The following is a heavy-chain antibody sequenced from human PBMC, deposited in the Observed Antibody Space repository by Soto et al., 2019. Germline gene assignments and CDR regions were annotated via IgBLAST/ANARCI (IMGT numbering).Heavy chain of an antibody. CDR1: GYTFTSYD. D-gene: IGHD2-2*01. Sequence: ASVKVSCKASGYTFTSYDINWVRQATGQGLEWMGWMNPNSGNTGYAQKFQGRVTMTRNTSISTAYMELSSLRSEDTAVYYCARGRGEYAAAHYYYYYMEVWGKGTTVTVSS. CDR2: MNPNSGNT. J-gene: IGHJ6*03. CDR3: ARGRGEYAAAHYYYYYMEV. V-gene: IGHV1-8*01.